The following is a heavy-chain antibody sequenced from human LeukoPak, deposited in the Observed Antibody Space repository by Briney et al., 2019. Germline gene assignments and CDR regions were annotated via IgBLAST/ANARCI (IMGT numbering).Heavy chain of an antibody. CDR2: ISSSSYI. V-gene: IGHV3-21*01. D-gene: IGHD3-3*01. CDR1: GFTFSSYS. Sequence: PGGSLRLSCAASGFTFSSYSMNWVRQAPGKGLEWVSSISSSSYIYYADSVKGRFTISRDNAKNSLYLQMNSLRAEDTAVYYCARDPAGDYDFWSGYFLSYWGQGTLVTVSS. J-gene: IGHJ4*02. CDR3: ARDPAGDYDFWSGYFLSY.